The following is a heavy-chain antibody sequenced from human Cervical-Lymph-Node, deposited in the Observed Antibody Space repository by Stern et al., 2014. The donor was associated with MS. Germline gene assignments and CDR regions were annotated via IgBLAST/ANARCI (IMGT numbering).Heavy chain of an antibody. CDR3: ARGLWWWLTKTYYFDY. Sequence: QVTLRESGPVLVKPTETLTRTCTVSGFSLSNARMGVSWIRQPPGKALEWLGHTFSNDEKSYSTSLKSRLTISKDTSKSQVVLTMTNMDPVDTATYYCARGLWWWLTKTYYFDYWGQGTLVTVSS. CDR1: GFSLSNARMG. J-gene: IGHJ4*02. V-gene: IGHV2-26*01. D-gene: IGHD2-21*01. CDR2: TFSNDEK.